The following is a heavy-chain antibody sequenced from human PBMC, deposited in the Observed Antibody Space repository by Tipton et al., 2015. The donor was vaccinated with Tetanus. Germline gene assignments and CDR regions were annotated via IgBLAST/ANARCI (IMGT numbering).Heavy chain of an antibody. Sequence: GLVKPSQTLSLTRTVSGGSISSGGYYWSWIRQHPGKGLEWIGDIYYSGSTYYNPSLKSRVTISVDTSKNQFSLKLNSVTAADTAVYYCARDQARGARGWNYFDYWGQGTLVTVSS. CDR3: ARDQARGARGWNYFDY. D-gene: IGHD1-26*01. CDR1: GGSISSGGYY. V-gene: IGHV4-31*03. J-gene: IGHJ4*02. CDR2: IYYSGST.